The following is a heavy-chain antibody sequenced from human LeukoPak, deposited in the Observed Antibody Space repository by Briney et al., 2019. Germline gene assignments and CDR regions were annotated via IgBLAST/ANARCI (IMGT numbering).Heavy chain of an antibody. CDR1: GFSFSVFG. CDR3: AKDPVTYSGSFRIDY. CDR2: IRFDETSE. V-gene: IGHV3-30*02. D-gene: IGHD1-26*01. J-gene: IGHJ4*02. Sequence: GGSLRPSCVASGFSFSVFGMHWVRQAPGEGLESVAFIRFDETSEYYADSVKGRFTVSRDNSRNTLYLQMNGLRAEDTALYYCAKDPVTYSGSFRIDYWGQGTLVTVSS.